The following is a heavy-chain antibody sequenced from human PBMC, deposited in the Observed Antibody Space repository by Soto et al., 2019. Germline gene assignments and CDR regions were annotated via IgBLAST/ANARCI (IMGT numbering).Heavy chain of an antibody. CDR3: ARDPAYSGYDPYFFDY. J-gene: IGHJ4*02. CDR1: GGSVSSGSYY. CDR2: IYYSGST. D-gene: IGHD5-12*01. V-gene: IGHV4-61*01. Sequence: SETLSLTCTVSGGSVSSGSYYWSWIRQPPGKGLDWIGYIYYSGSTNYNPSLKSRVTISVDTSKNQFSLKLSSVTAADTAVYYRARDPAYSGYDPYFFDYWGQGTLVTVSS.